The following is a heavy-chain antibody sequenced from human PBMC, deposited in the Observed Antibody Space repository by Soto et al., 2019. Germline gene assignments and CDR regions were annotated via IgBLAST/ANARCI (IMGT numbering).Heavy chain of an antibody. Sequence: GGSLRLSCAASGFTFSTYAMIWVRQAPGKGLEWVSVITGIGGSKYYADSVKGRFTISRDTAKNTLYLQMNSLRAEDTAVYYCARDPGQRYFDHVSPYYFDYWGQGTLVTVSS. CDR1: GFTFSTYA. D-gene: IGHD3-9*01. J-gene: IGHJ4*02. CDR2: ITGIGGSK. V-gene: IGHV3-23*01. CDR3: ARDPGQRYFDHVSPYYFDY.